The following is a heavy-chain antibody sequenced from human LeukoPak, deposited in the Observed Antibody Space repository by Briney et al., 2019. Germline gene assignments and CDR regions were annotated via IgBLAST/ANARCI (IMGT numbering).Heavy chain of an antibody. CDR3: ASNYYVTKAAFDI. Sequence: GGSLRLSCTASGLTFSSYRMSWVRQSPGKGLECVSPISCSGGSTYDADSVKGRFIISRDKYKNMLYLKMNSRRAEDTAVYYCASNYYVTKAAFDIWGQGTMVTVSS. CDR2: ISCSGGST. J-gene: IGHJ3*02. D-gene: IGHD3-10*02. V-gene: IGHV3-23*01. CDR1: GLTFSSYR.